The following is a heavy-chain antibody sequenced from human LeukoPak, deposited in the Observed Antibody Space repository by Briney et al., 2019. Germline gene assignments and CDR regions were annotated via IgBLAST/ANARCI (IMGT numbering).Heavy chain of an antibody. J-gene: IGHJ4*02. CDR2: IIPIFGTA. Sequence: GASVKVSCKASGGTFSSYAISWVRQAPGQGLEWMGGIIPIFGTANYAQKFQGRVTITADESTSTAYMELSSLRSEDTAVYYCARTIVPGAHGDLVYWGQGTLVTVSS. D-gene: IGHD3-16*02. V-gene: IGHV1-69*13. CDR1: GGTFSSYA. CDR3: ARTIVPGAHGDLVY.